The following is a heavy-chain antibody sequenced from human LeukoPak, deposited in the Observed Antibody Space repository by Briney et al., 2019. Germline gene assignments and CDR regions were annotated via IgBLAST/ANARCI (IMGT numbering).Heavy chain of an antibody. CDR3: ARDLSGSYYSTRYFDY. V-gene: IGHV3-21*01. J-gene: IGHJ4*02. D-gene: IGHD1-26*01. CDR1: GFTLSSYS. CDR2: ISSSSSYI. Sequence: PGGPLRLSCAASGFTLSSYSMNWVRQAPGKGLEWVSSISSSSSYIYYADSVKGRFTISRDNAKNSLYLQMNSLRAEDTAVYYCARDLSGSYYSTRYFDYWDQGTLVTVSS.